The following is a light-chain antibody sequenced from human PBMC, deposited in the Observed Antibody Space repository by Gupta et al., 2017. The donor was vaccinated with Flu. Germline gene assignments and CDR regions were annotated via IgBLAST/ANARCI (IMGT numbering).Light chain of an antibody. CDR2: GAS. CDR3: QQYNNCPRT. Sequence: EIVMTQSPATLSVSQGERATLSCRASQSVSSNLAWYQQKPGQAPRLLIYGASTRATGIPARFSGSGSGTEFTLTISSLQSEDFAVYYCQQYNNCPRTFGGGTKVEIK. J-gene: IGKJ4*01. CDR1: QSVSSN. V-gene: IGKV3-15*01.